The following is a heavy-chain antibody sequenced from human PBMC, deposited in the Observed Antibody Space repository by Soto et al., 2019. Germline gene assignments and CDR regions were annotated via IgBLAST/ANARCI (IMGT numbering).Heavy chain of an antibody. CDR3: ARAMVDTAIPNWFDP. J-gene: IGHJ5*02. CDR1: GGSISSSSYY. Sequence: PSETLSLTCTVSGGSISSSSYYWGWIRQPPGKGLEWIGSIYYSGSTYYNPSLKSRVTISVDTSKNQFSLKLSSVTAADTAVYYCARAMVDTAIPNWFDPWGQGTLVTVSS. D-gene: IGHD5-18*01. CDR2: IYYSGST. V-gene: IGHV4-39*01.